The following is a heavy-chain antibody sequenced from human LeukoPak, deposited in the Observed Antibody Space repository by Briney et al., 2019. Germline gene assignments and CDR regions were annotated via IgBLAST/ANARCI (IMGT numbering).Heavy chain of an antibody. CDR2: IYYSGST. J-gene: IGHJ3*02. D-gene: IGHD2-15*01. Sequence: SETLSLTCTVSGGSISSYYWSWIRQPPGKGLEWIGYIYYSGSTNYNPSLKSRVTISVDTSKNQFSLKLSSVTAADTAVYYCARGMRGDRQLGYCSGGTLLDAFDIWGQGTMVTVSS. V-gene: IGHV4-59*12. CDR3: ARGMRGDRQLGYCSGGTLLDAFDI. CDR1: GGSISSYY.